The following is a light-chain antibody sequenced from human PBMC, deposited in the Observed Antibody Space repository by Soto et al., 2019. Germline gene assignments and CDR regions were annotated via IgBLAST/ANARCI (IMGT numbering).Light chain of an antibody. CDR1: SSNIGAGYG. J-gene: IGLJ2*01. Sequence: QSVLTQPPSVSGAPGQRVTISCTGSSSNIGAGYGVHWYQQFPGTAPKLLIYGNNNRPSGVPDRFSGSKSGTSASLAITGLQAEDEADYYCQSYDNCLSRHVVFGGGTQLTVL. V-gene: IGLV1-40*01. CDR3: QSYDNCLSRHVV. CDR2: GNN.